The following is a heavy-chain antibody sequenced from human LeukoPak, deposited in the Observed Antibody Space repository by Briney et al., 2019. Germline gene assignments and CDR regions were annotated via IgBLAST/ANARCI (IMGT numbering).Heavy chain of an antibody. V-gene: IGHV3-23*01. CDR1: GFTFSSYA. CDR2: ISGSGGST. J-gene: IGHJ4*02. D-gene: IGHD5-18*01. Sequence: GGSLRLSFAASGFTFSSYAMSWVRQAPGKGLEWVSAISGSGGSTYYADSVKGRFTISRDNSKNTLYLQMNSLRAEDTAVYYCAKHLQLWLFYYFDYWGQGTLVTVSS. CDR3: AKHLQLWLFYYFDY.